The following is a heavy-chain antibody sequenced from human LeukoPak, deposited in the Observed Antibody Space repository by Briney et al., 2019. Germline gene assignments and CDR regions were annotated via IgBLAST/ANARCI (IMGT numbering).Heavy chain of an antibody. D-gene: IGHD5-24*01. CDR1: GFTFSSYS. CDR2: ISSSSSYI. Sequence: GGSLRLSCAASGFTFSSYSMNWVRQAPGKGLEWVSSISSSSSYIYYADSVKGRFTISRDNAKNSLYLQMNSLRAEDTAVYYCARGGGDGTKFDYWGRGTLVTVSS. CDR3: ARGGGDGTKFDY. J-gene: IGHJ4*02. V-gene: IGHV3-21*01.